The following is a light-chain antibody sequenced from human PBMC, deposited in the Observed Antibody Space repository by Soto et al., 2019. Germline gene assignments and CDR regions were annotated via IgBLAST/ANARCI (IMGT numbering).Light chain of an antibody. CDR1: QSVSSD. V-gene: IGKV3-11*01. CDR3: QQRSNWPWT. CDR2: DAS. Sequence: EIVMTHSPATLSVSPVERAALSCRASQSVSSDLAWFQQKPGQAPRLLIFDASNRATGTPARFSGSGSGTDFTLTISSLEPEDFAVYYCQQRSNWPWTFGQGTKVDIK. J-gene: IGKJ1*01.